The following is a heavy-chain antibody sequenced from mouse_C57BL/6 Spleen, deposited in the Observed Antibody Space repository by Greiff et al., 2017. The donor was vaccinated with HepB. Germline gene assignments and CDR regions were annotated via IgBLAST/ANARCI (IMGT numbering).Heavy chain of an antibody. V-gene: IGHV1-55*01. CDR2: IYLGSGST. Sequence: QVQLQQPGAELVKPGASVKMSCKASGYTFTRYWITWVQQRPGQGIEWIGDIYLGSGSTNYNEKFKSKATLTVDTSSSTAYMELNSLTSEDSAVYYCARSVVATQGDYWDQGTTHTVSS. CDR3: ARSVVATQGDY. D-gene: IGHD1-1*01. J-gene: IGHJ2*01. CDR1: GYTFTRYW.